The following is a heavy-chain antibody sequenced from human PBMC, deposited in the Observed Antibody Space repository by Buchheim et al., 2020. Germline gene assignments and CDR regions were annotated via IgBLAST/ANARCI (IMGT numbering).Heavy chain of an antibody. CDR1: GFTFSSYG. CDR2: ISYDGGNK. Sequence: QVHLVESGGGVVQPGRSLRLSCAASGFTFSSYGMHWVRQAPGKGLEWVAVISYDGGNKYYADSVKGRFTISRDKSKKTLYLQMNSLRAEDTAVYYCARATHCSGGTCYSYYYYSNMDVWGQGTT. D-gene: IGHD2-15*01. CDR3: ARATHCSGGTCYSYYYYSNMDV. J-gene: IGHJ6*02. V-gene: IGHV3-30*03.